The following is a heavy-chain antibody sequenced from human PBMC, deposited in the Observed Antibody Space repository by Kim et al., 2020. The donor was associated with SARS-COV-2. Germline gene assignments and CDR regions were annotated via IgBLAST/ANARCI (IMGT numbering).Heavy chain of an antibody. CDR2: SGKT. CDR3: ARLVPGDY. J-gene: IGHJ4*02. Sequence: SGKTGNAQKFQGRGTMTRNTSISTAYMELSSLRSEDTAVYYCARLVPGDYWGQGTLVTVSS. V-gene: IGHV1-8*01.